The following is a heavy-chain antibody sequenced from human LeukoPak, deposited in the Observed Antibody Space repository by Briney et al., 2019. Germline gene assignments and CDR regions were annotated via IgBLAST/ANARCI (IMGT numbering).Heavy chain of an antibody. Sequence: GGSLRLSCTASGFTFSSYAMTWVRQAPGKGLEWVSSISGSGGNTYYADSVKGRFTISRDNSKNMSYLQMNSLRAEDTAVYYCAKDAVGSGSSYYFDYWGQGTLVTVSS. CDR1: GFTFSSYA. V-gene: IGHV3-23*01. J-gene: IGHJ4*02. CDR3: AKDAVGSGSSYYFDY. CDR2: ISGSGGNT. D-gene: IGHD3-10*01.